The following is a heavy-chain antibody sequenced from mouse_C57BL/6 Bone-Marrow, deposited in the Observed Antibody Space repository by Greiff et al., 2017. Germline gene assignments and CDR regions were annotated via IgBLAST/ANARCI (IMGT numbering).Heavy chain of an antibody. CDR2: IHPNSGST. J-gene: IGHJ2*01. V-gene: IGHV1-64*01. CDR1: GYTFTSYW. CDR3: ARWEIYYYGSSY. D-gene: IGHD1-1*01. Sequence: VQLQQPGAELVKPGASVKLSCKASGYTFTSYWMHWVKQRPGKGLEWIGMIHPNSGSTNYNEKFKSKATLTEDKSSSTAYMQLSSLTSEDSADYYGARWEIYYYGSSYWGQGTTLTVSS.